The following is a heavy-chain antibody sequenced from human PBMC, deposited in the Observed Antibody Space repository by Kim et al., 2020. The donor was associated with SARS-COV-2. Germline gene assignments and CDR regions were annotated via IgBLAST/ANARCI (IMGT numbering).Heavy chain of an antibody. CDR3: ATRYSTSYFDL. V-gene: IGHV7-4-1*02. D-gene: IGHD6-13*01. J-gene: IGHJ2*01. CDR2: MNTNTGNP. Sequence: ASVKVSCKASGYIFSSIAIHWVRQAPGQGLEWMGWMNTNTGNPAYAQGFTGRFVFSLDTSVSTAYLQISSLRADDTAVYYCATRYSTSYFDLCGRGSLVT. CDR1: GYIFSSIA.